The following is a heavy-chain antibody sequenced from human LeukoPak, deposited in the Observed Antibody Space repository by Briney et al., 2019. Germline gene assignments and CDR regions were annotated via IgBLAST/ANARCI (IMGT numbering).Heavy chain of an antibody. CDR2: ISGSGGST. Sequence: GGSLRLSCAASGFTFSSYGMSWVRQAPGKGLEWVSAISGSGGSTYYADSVKGRFTISRDNSKNTLYLQMNSLRAEDTAVYYCAKVGGITMRPFDYWGQGTLVTVSS. CDR3: AKVGGITMRPFDY. D-gene: IGHD3-22*01. J-gene: IGHJ4*02. CDR1: GFTFSSYG. V-gene: IGHV3-23*01.